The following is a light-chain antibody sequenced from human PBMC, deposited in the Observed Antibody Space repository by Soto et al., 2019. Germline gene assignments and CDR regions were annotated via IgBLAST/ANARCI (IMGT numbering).Light chain of an antibody. CDR3: QQYSSYPET. CDR1: QSISSW. Sequence: DIPMTQSPSTLSASVGDRVTITCRASQSISSWLAWYQQKPGKAPNLLIYEASRLESAVPSRFSGSASGTAFTLTINSLQPDDFATYFCQQYSSYPETFGQGTKVEIK. CDR2: EAS. V-gene: IGKV1-5*03. J-gene: IGKJ1*01.